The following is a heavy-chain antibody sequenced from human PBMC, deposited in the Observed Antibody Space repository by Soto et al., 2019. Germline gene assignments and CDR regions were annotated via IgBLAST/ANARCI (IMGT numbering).Heavy chain of an antibody. D-gene: IGHD1-20*01. CDR1: GFDVTTNC. CDR2: VCTGGAT. CDR3: VRRAITATTNWGAFDV. V-gene: IGHV3-53*01. Sequence: GGSLRLSCVGSGFDVTTNCMRWVRQAPGKGLECVSIVCTGGATHYADSVKGRFTISRDRSKNTVHLQMNNVRAEDTAVYFCVRRAITATTNWGAFDVWGQGTVVTVSS. J-gene: IGHJ3*01.